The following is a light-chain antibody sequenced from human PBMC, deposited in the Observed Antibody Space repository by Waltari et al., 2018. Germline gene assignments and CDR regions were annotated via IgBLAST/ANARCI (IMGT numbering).Light chain of an antibody. V-gene: IGLV2-11*01. Sequence: QSALTQPRSVSGSPGQSVTISCTGTSSDVGTYNYVSWYQQHPGNAPKFMIYDVSPRPARVPVRCSGSKSGNTASLTISGLQAEDEADYYCCSYAGRYTWVFGGGTKVTVL. J-gene: IGLJ3*02. CDR3: CSYAGRYTWV. CDR1: SSDVGTYNY. CDR2: DVS.